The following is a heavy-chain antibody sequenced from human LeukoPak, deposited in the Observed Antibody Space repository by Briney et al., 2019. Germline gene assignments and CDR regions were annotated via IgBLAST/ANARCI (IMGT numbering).Heavy chain of an antibody. CDR2: INSDGSTT. CDR1: GFTFSSYW. CDR3: ARGWVPSDITMN. V-gene: IGHV3-74*01. J-gene: IGHJ3*01. D-gene: IGHD3-22*01. Sequence: GGSLRLSCAASGFTFSSYWMHWVRQAPGKGLVWVSRINSDGSTTEYADSVKGRFTISRDNAENTLYLQMNSLRAEDTAVYYWARGWVPSDITMNWGQGTMVTVSS.